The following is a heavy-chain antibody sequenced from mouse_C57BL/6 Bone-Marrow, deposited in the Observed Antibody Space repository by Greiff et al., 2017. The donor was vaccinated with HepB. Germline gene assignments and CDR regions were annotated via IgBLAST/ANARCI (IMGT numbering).Heavy chain of an antibody. V-gene: IGHV1-82*01. D-gene: IGHD2-5*01. CDR1: GYAFSSSW. CDR2: IYPGDGDT. Sequence: QVHVKQSGPELVKPGASVKISCKASGYAFSSSWMNWVKQRPGKGLEWIGRIYPGDGDTNYNGKFKGKATLTADKSSSTAYMQLSSLTSEDSAVYFCARGAYYSNYDWYFDVWGTGTTVTVSS. J-gene: IGHJ1*03. CDR3: ARGAYYSNYDWYFDV.